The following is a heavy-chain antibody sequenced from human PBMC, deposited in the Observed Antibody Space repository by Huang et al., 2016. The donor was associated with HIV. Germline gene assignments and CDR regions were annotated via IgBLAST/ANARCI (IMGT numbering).Heavy chain of an antibody. V-gene: IGHV1-18*01. CDR2: MHAYKGHT. J-gene: IGHJ4*02. CDR3: VSNVHGFNL. D-gene: IGHD1-1*01. Sequence: VQFLQSGPESKTPGASVRVSCKASGYTFAAHGIIWVRQATGQGLEWMVWMHAYKGHTYKPHKVAGRVSRTTDTATSTVFLDVRSLRSDDTAVYYCVSNVHGFNLWGPGTLVTVSS. CDR1: GYTFAAHG.